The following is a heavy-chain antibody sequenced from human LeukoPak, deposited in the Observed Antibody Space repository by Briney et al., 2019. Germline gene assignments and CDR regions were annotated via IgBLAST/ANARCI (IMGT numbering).Heavy chain of an antibody. Sequence: PGGSLRLSCAASGFTFSSYEMNWVRQAPGKGLEWVSYISSSGSTIYYADSVKGRFTISRDNAKNSLYLQMSSLRAEDTAVYYCARDRSRRSLFDYWGQGTLVTVSS. CDR3: ARDRSRRSLFDY. CDR2: ISSSGSTI. J-gene: IGHJ4*02. V-gene: IGHV3-48*03. CDR1: GFTFSSYE. D-gene: IGHD1-14*01.